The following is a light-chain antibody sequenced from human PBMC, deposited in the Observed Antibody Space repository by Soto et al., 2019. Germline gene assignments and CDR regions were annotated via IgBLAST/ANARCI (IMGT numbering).Light chain of an antibody. CDR3: QQYHNWPPVT. Sequence: ETVLTQSPGTLSLSPGERATLSCRASQSVRSRYLAWYQQKPGQAPRLLISGASSRATGIPDRFSGSGSGTDFTLTVSRLEPEDFALYYCQQYHNWPPVTFGGGTKVEIK. J-gene: IGKJ4*01. CDR1: QSVRSRY. V-gene: IGKV3-20*01. CDR2: GAS.